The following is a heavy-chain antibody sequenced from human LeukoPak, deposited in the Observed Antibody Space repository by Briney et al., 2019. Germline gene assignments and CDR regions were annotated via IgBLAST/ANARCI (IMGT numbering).Heavy chain of an antibody. V-gene: IGHV3-72*01. D-gene: IGHD1-26*01. Sequence: PGGSLRLSCVTSGFTFNDHYIDWVRQAPGKGLEWVGQIKNKAQRHTTQYVASVKGRFTISRDDSKNSVYLQMNSLGSEDTAVYFCADLGFTSSSLWGQGTLVTVSS. CDR3: ADLGFTSSSL. J-gene: IGHJ4*02. CDR1: GFTFNDHY. CDR2: IKNKAQRHTT.